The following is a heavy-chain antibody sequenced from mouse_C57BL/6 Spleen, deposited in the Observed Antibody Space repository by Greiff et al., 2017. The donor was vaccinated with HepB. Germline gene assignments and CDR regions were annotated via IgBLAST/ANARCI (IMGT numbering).Heavy chain of an antibody. CDR3: AKTAQEPAWFAY. CDR2: ISSGSSTI. CDR1: GFTFSDYG. V-gene: IGHV5-17*01. D-gene: IGHD3-2*02. Sequence: EVMLVESGGGLVKPGGSRKLSCAASGFTFSDYGMHWVRQAPEKGLEWVAYISSGSSTIYYADTVKGRFTISRDNAKNTLFLQMTSLRSEDTAMYYCAKTAQEPAWFAYWGQGTLVTVSA. J-gene: IGHJ3*01.